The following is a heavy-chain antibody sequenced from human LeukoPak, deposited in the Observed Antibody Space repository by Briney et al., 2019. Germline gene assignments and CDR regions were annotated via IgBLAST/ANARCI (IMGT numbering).Heavy chain of an antibody. CDR3: AKDREGYSYGQFDY. CDR2: IYSGGST. Sequence: PGGSLRLSCAASGFTVSSNYMSWVRQAPGKGLEWVSVIYSGGSTYYADSVKGRFTISRDNSKNTLYLQMNSLRAEDTAVYYCAKDREGYSYGQFDYWGQGTLVTVSS. CDR1: GFTVSSNY. V-gene: IGHV3-53*01. D-gene: IGHD5-18*01. J-gene: IGHJ4*02.